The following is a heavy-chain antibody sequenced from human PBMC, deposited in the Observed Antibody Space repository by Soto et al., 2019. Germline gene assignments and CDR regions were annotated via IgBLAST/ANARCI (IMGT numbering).Heavy chain of an antibody. J-gene: IGHJ4*02. V-gene: IGHV4-31*03. D-gene: IGHD4-4*01. CDR2: IYYSGST. CDR3: ARVPDDYSNYGGFDY. CDR1: GGSISSGGYY. Sequence: PSETLSLTCTVSGGSISSGGYYWSWIRQHPGKGLEWIGYIYYSGSTYYNPSLKSRVTISVDTSKNQFSLKLSSVTAADTAVYYCARVPDDYSNYGGFDYWGQGTLVTVSS.